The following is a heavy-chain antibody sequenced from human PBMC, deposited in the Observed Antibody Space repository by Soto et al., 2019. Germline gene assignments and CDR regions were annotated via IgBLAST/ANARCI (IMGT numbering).Heavy chain of an antibody. CDR3: VKVTDSSGRYPYYYGMDV. V-gene: IGHV3-30*18. J-gene: IGHJ6*02. D-gene: IGHD6-19*01. CDR1: GFIFSIYG. CDR2: ISYDGSNK. Sequence: GGPLRLSCTASGFIFSIYGMYWVRQAPGKGLEWVAVISYDGSNKYYADSVKGRFTISRDNSKNTVYLQMNSLKADDTAVYYCVKVTDSSGRYPYYYGMDVWGQGTTVTVSS.